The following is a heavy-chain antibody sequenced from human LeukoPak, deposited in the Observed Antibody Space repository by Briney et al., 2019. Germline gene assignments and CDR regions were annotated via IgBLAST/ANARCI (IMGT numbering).Heavy chain of an antibody. CDR3: VRAHHPGGWFDP. V-gene: IGHV3-7*04. CDR2: INQDGGEI. D-gene: IGHD3-10*01. CDR1: GFTFSSYA. Sequence: GGSLRLSCAASGFTFSSYAMHWVRQAPGKGLEWVASINQDGGEIHYVDSVKGRFTISRDNAKNSLYLQMNSLTAEDTAVHYCVRAHHPGGWFDPWGQGTLVTVSS. J-gene: IGHJ5*02.